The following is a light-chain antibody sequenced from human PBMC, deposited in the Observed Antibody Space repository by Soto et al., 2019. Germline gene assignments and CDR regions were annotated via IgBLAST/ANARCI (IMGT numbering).Light chain of an antibody. J-gene: IGLJ3*02. CDR1: RSNIGNNY. CDR3: GSWDSSLSVVM. V-gene: IGLV1-51*01. CDR2: DNN. Sequence: QSVLTQPPSVSAAPGQKVTISCSGSRSNIGNNYVAWYQQLRGTAPKLLISDNNQRPSGIPDRLSGSKSGTSATLGITGLQTGDEADYYCGSWDSSLSVVMFGGGTKLTVL.